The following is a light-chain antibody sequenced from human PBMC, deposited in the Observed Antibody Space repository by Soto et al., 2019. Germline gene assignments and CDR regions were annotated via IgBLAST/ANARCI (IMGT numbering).Light chain of an antibody. Sequence: HSALTQPRSVSGSPGQSVTISCTGTSSDVGGYSSVSWYQQHPGKAPKLMIYDVSKRPSGVPDRFSGSKSGNTASLTISGLQAEDEADYYCCSYAGSYTLLFGGGTKLTVL. J-gene: IGLJ2*01. CDR3: CSYAGSYTLL. V-gene: IGLV2-11*01. CDR2: DVS. CDR1: SSDVGGYSS.